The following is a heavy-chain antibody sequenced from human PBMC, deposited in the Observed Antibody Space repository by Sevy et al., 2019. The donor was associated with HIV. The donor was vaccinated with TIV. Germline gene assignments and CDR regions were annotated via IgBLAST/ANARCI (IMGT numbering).Heavy chain of an antibody. D-gene: IGHD1-26*01. J-gene: IGHJ3*02. CDR2: IIPIFGTA. CDR3: AALESGGYLGAFDI. Sequence: ASVKVSCKASGGTFSSYAISWVRQAPGQGLEWMGGIIPIFGTANYAQKFQGRVTITADESTSTAYMELSSLRSEDTAVYYWAALESGGYLGAFDIWGQGTMVTVSS. CDR1: GGTFSSYA. V-gene: IGHV1-69*13.